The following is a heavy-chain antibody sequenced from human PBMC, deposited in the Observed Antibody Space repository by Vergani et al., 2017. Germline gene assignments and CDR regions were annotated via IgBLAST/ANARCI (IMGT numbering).Heavy chain of an antibody. CDR2: IYWNDDK. Sequence: QITLKESGPTRVKPTQTLTLPCTFSGFSLSPSGAVVGWIRRPPGKAREWLDLIYWNDDKRYSPSLKIRLTITKDTAKNQVVVTMTNIDPVDTATYYCAPASIVVVVAATLLDYWGQGTLVTVSS. CDR3: APASIVVVVAATLLDY. V-gene: IGHV2-5*01. J-gene: IGHJ4*02. D-gene: IGHD2-15*01. CDR1: GFSLSPSGAV.